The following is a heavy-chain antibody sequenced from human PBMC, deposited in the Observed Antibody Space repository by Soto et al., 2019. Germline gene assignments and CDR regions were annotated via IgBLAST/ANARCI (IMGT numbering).Heavy chain of an antibody. J-gene: IGHJ5*02. D-gene: IGHD3-10*01. Sequence: SETLSLTCTVSGGSISSGDYYWSWIRQPPGKGLEWIGYIYYSGSTYYNPSLKSRVTISVDTSKNQFSLKLSSVTAADPAVYYCARVYGSGSYGPRSNWFDPWGQGTLVTVSS. V-gene: IGHV4-30-4*01. CDR2: IYYSGST. CDR1: GGSISSGDYY. CDR3: ARVYGSGSYGPRSNWFDP.